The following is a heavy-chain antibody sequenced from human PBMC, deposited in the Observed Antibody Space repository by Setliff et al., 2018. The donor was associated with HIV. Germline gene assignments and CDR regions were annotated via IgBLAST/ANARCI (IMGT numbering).Heavy chain of an antibody. J-gene: IGHJ3*02. V-gene: IGHV4-4*02. D-gene: IGHD1-26*01. CDR1: GGSISSSDW. CDR3: ARGVVGATYDVFDI. CDR2: IYHSGST. Sequence: PSETLSLTCAVSGGSISSSDWWSWVRQPPGKGLEWIGAIYHSGSTNYNSSLKSRVTISVDKSKNQFSLKLSSVTAADTAVYYCARGVVGATYDVFDIWAQGTMVTVSS.